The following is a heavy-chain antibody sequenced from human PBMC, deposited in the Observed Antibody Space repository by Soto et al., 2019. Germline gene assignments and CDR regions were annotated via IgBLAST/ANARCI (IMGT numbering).Heavy chain of an antibody. CDR3: AKCQVVPGVSGWCNYLDP. CDR1: GFTLSTYA. CDR2: IRENSGST. V-gene: IGHV3-23*01. D-gene: IGHD2-2*01. Sequence: EVQLLESGGDLVQPGGSLRLSCAASGFTLSTYAMNWVRQAPGKGLEWVSSIRENSGSTDYADSVKGRFTISRDNSKNTLYLQMSSLSADDTAVDYCAKCQVVPGVSGWCNYLDPWGQGTLVTVSS. J-gene: IGHJ5*02.